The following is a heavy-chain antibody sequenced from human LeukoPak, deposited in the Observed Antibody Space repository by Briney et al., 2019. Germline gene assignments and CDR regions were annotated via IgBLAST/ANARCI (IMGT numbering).Heavy chain of an antibody. J-gene: IGHJ4*02. D-gene: IGHD3-9*01. CDR1: GGTFSSYA. CDR3: ARGSRPVYNLLTGKRYFDY. V-gene: IGHV1-69*06. Sequence: SVKVSCKASGGTFSSYATSWVRQAPGQGLEWMGGIIPIFGTANYAQKFQGRVTITADNSTSTAYMELSSLRSEDTAVYYCARGSRPVYNLLTGKRYFDYWGQGTLLTVSS. CDR2: IIPIFGTA.